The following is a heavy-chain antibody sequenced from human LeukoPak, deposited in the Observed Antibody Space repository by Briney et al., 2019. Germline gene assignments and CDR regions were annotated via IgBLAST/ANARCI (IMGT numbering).Heavy chain of an antibody. D-gene: IGHD3-9*01. V-gene: IGHV4-34*01. CDR3: ARSPRDYDILTRIWGSNWFDP. CDR1: GGSFSGYY. Sequence: KSSETLSLTCAVYGGSFSGYYWSWIRQPPGKGLEWIGEINHSGGTNYNPSLKSRVTISVDTSKNQFSLKLNSVTAADTAVYYCARSPRDYDILTRIWGSNWFDPWGQGTLVTVSS. CDR2: INHSGGT. J-gene: IGHJ5*02.